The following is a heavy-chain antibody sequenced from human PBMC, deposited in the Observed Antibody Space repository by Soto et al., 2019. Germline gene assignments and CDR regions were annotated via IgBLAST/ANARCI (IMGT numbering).Heavy chain of an antibody. CDR1: GGTFSSYT. CDR3: ARTYDSRGSTTGYDY. V-gene: IGHV1-69*02. J-gene: IGHJ4*02. CDR2: IIPILGIA. Sequence: SVKVSCKASGGTFSSYTISWVRQAPGQGLEWMGRIIPILGIANYAQKFQGQVTISADKSISTAYLQWSSLKASDTAMYYCARTYDSRGSTTGYDYWGQGTLVTRLL. D-gene: IGHD3-22*01.